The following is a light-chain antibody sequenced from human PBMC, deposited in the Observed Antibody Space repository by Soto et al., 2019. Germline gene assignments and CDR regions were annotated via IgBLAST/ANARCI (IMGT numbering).Light chain of an antibody. J-gene: IGKJ1*01. Sequence: DSVLTQSPATLSLSPGARATLYFRASQSVSSSLAWYQQKPGQAPRLLIYAASSRATGIPDRFSGSGSGTDFTLTISRLEPEDFAVYYCQQYGSSGTFGQGTKV. CDR1: QSVSSS. CDR2: AAS. V-gene: IGKV3-20*01. CDR3: QQYGSSGT.